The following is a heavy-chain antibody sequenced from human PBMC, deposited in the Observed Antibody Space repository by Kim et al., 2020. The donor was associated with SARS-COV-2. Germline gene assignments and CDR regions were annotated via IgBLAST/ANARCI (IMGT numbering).Heavy chain of an antibody. CDR2: ISGRGGST. J-gene: IGHJ4*02. Sequence: GGSLRLSCAASGFTFSSYAMSWVRQAPGKGLEWVSAISGRGGSTYYADSVKGRFTISRDNSKNTLYLQMNSLRAEDTAVYYCAKDRGVGRRQQLVLLSDYWGQRALVTVSS. CDR1: GFTFSSYA. D-gene: IGHD6-13*01. V-gene: IGHV3-23*01. CDR3: AKDRGVGRRQQLVLLSDY.